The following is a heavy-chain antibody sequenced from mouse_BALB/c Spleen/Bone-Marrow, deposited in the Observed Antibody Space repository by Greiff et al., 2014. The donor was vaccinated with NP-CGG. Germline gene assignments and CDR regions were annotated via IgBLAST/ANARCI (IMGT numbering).Heavy chain of an antibody. V-gene: IGHV1S56*01. J-gene: IGHJ4*01. CDR2: IYPGNVNT. CDR1: GYTFTSYY. Sequence: SGPELVKPGASVRISGKASGYTFTSYYIHWVKQRPGQGLEWIGWIYPGNVNTKYNEKFKGKATLTADKSSSTAYMQLSSLTSEDSAVYFCARDTMDYWGQGTSVTVSS. CDR3: ARDTMDY.